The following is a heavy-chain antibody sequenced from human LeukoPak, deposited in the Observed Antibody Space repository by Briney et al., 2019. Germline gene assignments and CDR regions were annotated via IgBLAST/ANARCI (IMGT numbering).Heavy chain of an antibody. Sequence: GASVKVSCKASGYTFTSYGISWVRQAPGQGLEWMGWISAYNGNTNYAQKLQGRVTMTTDTSTSTAYMELRSLRSDDTAVYYCARDWAGTVQNPFDYWGQGTLVTVSS. V-gene: IGHV1-18*01. CDR3: ARDWAGTVQNPFDY. CDR1: GYTFTSYG. CDR2: ISAYNGNT. J-gene: IGHJ4*02. D-gene: IGHD6-19*01.